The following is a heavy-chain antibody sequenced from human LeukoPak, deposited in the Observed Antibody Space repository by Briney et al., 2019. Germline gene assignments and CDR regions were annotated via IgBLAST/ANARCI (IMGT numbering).Heavy chain of an antibody. CDR1: GFTFSSYS. J-gene: IGHJ4*02. CDR3: ARDLGSGSYYNPH. D-gene: IGHD3-10*01. Sequence: GGSLRLSCAASGFTFSSYSMNWVRQAPGKGLEWVSYISSSSTIYYADSVKGRFTISRDNAKNSLYLQMNSLRDEDTAVYYCARDLGSGSYYNPHWGQGTLVTVSS. CDR2: ISSSSTI. V-gene: IGHV3-48*02.